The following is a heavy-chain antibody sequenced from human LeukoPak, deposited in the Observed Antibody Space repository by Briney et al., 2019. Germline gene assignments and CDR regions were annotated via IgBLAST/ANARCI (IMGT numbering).Heavy chain of an antibody. Sequence: SETLSLTCTVSGGSISSHYWSWIWQPPGKGLEWIGYIYYSGSTNYNPSLKSRVTISVDTSKNQFSLKLSSVTAADTAVYYCARAHIVVVPAATYYFDYWDQGTLVTVSS. CDR2: IYYSGST. V-gene: IGHV4-59*08. D-gene: IGHD2-2*01. CDR1: GGSISSHY. J-gene: IGHJ4*02. CDR3: ARAHIVVVPAATYYFDY.